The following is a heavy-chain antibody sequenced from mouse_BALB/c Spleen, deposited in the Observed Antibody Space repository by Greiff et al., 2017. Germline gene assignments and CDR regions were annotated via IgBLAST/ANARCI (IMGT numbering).Heavy chain of an antibody. J-gene: IGHJ2*01. D-gene: IGHD1-2*01. CDR3: ARGVTTAPYYFDY. CDR1: GFTFSGYA. CDR2: ISSGGST. V-gene: IGHV5-6-5*01. Sequence: EVQLVESGGGLVKPGGSLKLSCAASGFTFSGYAMSWVRQTPEKRLEWVASISSGGSTYYPDSVKGRFTISRDNARNILYLQMSSLRSEDTAMYYCARGVTTAPYYFDYWGQGTTLTVSS.